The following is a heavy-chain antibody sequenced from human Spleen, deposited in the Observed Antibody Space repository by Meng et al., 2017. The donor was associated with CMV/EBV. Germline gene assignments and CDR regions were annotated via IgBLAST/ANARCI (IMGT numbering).Heavy chain of an antibody. CDR2: INPNSGGT. Sequence: DYNIHWFRQAPGQGLEWMGWINPNSGGTNYARNFQDRVTLTRDTSINTAYMVLSRLTSGDTAVYYCARHLEEYRFGLAAQQNYFDPWAPGALVTVSS. CDR3: ARHLEEYRFGLAAQQNYFDP. CDR1: DYN. D-gene: IGHD2-15*01. J-gene: IGHJ5*02. V-gene: IGHV1-2*02.